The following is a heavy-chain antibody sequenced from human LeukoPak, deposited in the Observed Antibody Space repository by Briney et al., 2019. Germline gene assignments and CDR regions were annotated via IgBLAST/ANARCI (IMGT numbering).Heavy chain of an antibody. J-gene: IGHJ4*02. CDR2: ISSSSSTI. CDR3: ARDPSYYYGSGSFFLDY. CDR1: GFTFSNAY. V-gene: IGHV3-48*01. D-gene: IGHD3-10*01. Sequence: GGSLRLSCAASGFTFSNAYMNWVRQAPGKGLEWVSYISSSSSTIYYADSVKGRFTISRDNAKNSLYLQMNSLRAEDTAVYYCARDPSYYYGSGSFFLDYWGQGTLVTVSS.